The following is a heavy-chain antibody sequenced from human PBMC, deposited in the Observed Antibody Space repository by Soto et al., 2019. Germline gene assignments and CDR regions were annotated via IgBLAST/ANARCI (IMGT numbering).Heavy chain of an antibody. Sequence: QVQLVESGGGLVKPGGSLRLSCAASGFTFSDYYMSWIRQAPGKGLEWVSYISSSGSTIYYADTVKGRFTISRDNAKNSLYLQMNSLRAEDTAVYYWARASGPRDSSGYYYILYAFDIWGQGTMVTVSS. CDR1: GFTFSDYY. CDR3: ARASGPRDSSGYYYILYAFDI. J-gene: IGHJ3*02. V-gene: IGHV3-11*01. D-gene: IGHD3-22*01. CDR2: ISSSGSTI.